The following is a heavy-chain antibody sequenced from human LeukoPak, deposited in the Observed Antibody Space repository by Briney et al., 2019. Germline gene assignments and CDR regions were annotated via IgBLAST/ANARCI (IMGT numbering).Heavy chain of an antibody. CDR1: GFTFSSYG. D-gene: IGHD6-13*01. CDR2: ICVSGGRP. CDR3: AKDGVAAAGTQGVYYNWFDP. Sequence: GGSLRLSCAASGFTFSSYGMSWVRQAPGKGLEWVSAICVSGGRPYYADSVKGRFTISRDNSKNTLYLQMNSLRAEDTAVYYCAKDGVAAAGTQGVYYNWFDPWGQGTLVTVSS. V-gene: IGHV3-23*01. J-gene: IGHJ5*02.